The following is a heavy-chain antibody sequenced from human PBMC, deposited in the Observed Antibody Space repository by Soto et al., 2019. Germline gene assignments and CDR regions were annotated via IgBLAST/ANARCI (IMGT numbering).Heavy chain of an antibody. D-gene: IGHD3-10*01. CDR1: GGTFSSYA. J-gene: IGHJ6*02. CDR2: IIPIFGTA. V-gene: IGHV1-69*13. Sequence: SVKVSCKASGGTFSSYAISWVRQAPGQGLEWMGGIIPIFGTANYAQKFQGRVTITADESTSTAYMELSSLRSEDTAVYYCATAHYGSGSYGGHYYYYGMDVWGQGTTVTVSS. CDR3: ATAHYGSGSYGGHYYYYGMDV.